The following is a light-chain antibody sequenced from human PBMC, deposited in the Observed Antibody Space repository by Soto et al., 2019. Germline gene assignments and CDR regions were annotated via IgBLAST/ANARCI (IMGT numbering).Light chain of an antibody. J-gene: IGKJ2*01. Sequence: EIVMTQAPATLSVSPGERATLSCRASQSVSSNLAWYQQKPGQAPRLLIYGAYNSATGIPARFSGSGSGTEFTLTISSLQSEDFAVYYCQQYNNWPSTFGQGTKLEI. CDR1: QSVSSN. CDR2: GAY. V-gene: IGKV3-15*01. CDR3: QQYNNWPST.